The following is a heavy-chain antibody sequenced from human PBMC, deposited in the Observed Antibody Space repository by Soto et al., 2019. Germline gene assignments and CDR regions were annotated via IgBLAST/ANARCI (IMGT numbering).Heavy chain of an antibody. V-gene: IGHV4-39*01. Sequence: SETLSLTCTVSGGSISSSSFHWGWIRQPPGKGPEWIGSIYSSGSTYYSPSLKSRVTISVDTSKNQFSLKLSSVTAADTAVYYCARRERAAGTDWWFDPWGQGTLVTVSS. CDR1: GGSISSSSFH. D-gene: IGHD6-13*01. CDR3: ARRERAAGTDWWFDP. CDR2: IYSSGST. J-gene: IGHJ5*02.